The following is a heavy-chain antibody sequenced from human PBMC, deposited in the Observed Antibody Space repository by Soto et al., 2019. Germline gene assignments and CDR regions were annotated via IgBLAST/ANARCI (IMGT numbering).Heavy chain of an antibody. CDR2: IKQDGSEK. CDR3: ARDNVGYYGSGSYYYYYYYGMDV. J-gene: IGHJ6*02. Sequence: GGSLRLSCAASGFTFSSYWMSWVRQAPGKGLEWVANIKQDGSEKYYVDSVKGRFTISRDNAKNSLYLQMNSLRAEDTAVYYCARDNVGYYGSGSYYYYYYYGMDVWGQGTTVNVSS. V-gene: IGHV3-7*05. D-gene: IGHD3-10*01. CDR1: GFTFSSYW.